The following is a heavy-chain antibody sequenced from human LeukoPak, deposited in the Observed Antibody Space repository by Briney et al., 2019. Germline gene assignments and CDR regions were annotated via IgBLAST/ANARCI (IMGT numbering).Heavy chain of an antibody. Sequence: ASETLSLTCTVSGGSISSYYWSWIRQPAGKGLEWIGRIHTSGSTNYNPSLKSRVTMSVDTSKNKFSLKLSSVTAADTAVYYCARVICSGGSCRFDYWGQGTPVTVSS. CDR2: IHTSGST. D-gene: IGHD2-15*01. J-gene: IGHJ4*02. CDR1: GGSISSYY. CDR3: ARVICSGGSCRFDY. V-gene: IGHV4-4*07.